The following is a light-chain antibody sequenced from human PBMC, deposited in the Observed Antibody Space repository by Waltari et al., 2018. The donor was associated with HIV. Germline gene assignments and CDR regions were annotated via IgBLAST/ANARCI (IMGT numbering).Light chain of an antibody. CDR1: QSVRSNY. CDR2: GAS. Sequence: ENFLPHPPATLSLSPGERATLSCRASQSVRSNYLAWYQQKPGQAPRLLIYGASSRATDIPDRFSGSGSGTHFTLTITRLEPEDFAVYYCQQYGSAYTFGQGTKLEIK. J-gene: IGKJ2*01. V-gene: IGKV3-20*01. CDR3: QQYGSAYT.